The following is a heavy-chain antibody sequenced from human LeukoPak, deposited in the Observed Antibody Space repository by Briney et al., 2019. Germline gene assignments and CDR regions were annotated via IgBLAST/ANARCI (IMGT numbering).Heavy chain of an antibody. V-gene: IGHV3-30*02. D-gene: IGHD2-2*01. J-gene: IGHJ4*02. CDR3: ARDLVVPAASFDY. CDR2: IRYDGSNK. Sequence: GGSLRLSCAASGFTFSSYGMHWVRQAPGKGLEWVAFIRYDGSNKYYADSVKGRFTISRDNSKNTLYLQMNSLRAEDTAVYYCARDLVVPAASFDYWGQGTLVTVSS. CDR1: GFTFSSYG.